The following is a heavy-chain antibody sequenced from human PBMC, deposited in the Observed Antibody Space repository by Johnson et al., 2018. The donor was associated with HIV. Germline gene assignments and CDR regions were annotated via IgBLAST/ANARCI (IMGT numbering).Heavy chain of an antibody. J-gene: IGHJ3*02. V-gene: IGHV3-49*03. CDR1: GFTFPDYG. Sequence: EMQLVESGGGLVQPGGSLRLSCAGSGFTFPDYGISWFRQAPGKGPEWVGLIRNKGYGGTTEYAASVKGRFTISRDDSKSIAYLQMNSLKIEDTGTYYCSREKEIVVVIAHRGAFDIWGQGTMVTVSS. CDR2: IRNKGYGGTT. CDR3: SREKEIVVVIAHRGAFDI. D-gene: IGHD2-21*01.